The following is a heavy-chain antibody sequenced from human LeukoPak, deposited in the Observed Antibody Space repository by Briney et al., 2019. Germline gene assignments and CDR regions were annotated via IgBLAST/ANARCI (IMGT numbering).Heavy chain of an antibody. J-gene: IGHJ5*02. CDR1: GGSISSSSYY. V-gene: IGHV4-39*07. CDR3: ARDYYGT. Sequence: SETLSLTCSVSGGSISSSSYYWGWIRQPPGKGLEWIGRIYTSGSTNYNPSLKSRVTMSVDTSKDQFSLKLSSVTAADTAVYYCARDYYGTWGQGTLVTVSS. D-gene: IGHD3-10*01. CDR2: IYTSGST.